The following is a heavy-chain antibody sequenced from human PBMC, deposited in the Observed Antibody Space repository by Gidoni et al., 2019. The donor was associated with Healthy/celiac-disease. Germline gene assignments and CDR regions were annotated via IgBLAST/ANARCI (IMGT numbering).Heavy chain of an antibody. J-gene: IGHJ1*01. V-gene: IGHV1-24*01. CDR1: GYTLTELS. D-gene: IGHD6-19*01. CDR3: ATDPTTLASVLSGWYPRDYFQH. CDR2: FDPEDGET. Sequence: QVQLVQSGAEVKKPGASVKVSCKVSGYTLTELSMHWVRQAPGKGLEWMGGFDPEDGETIYAQKFQGRVTMTEDTSTDTAYMELSSLRSEDTAVYYCATDPTTLASVLSGWYPRDYFQHWGQGTLVTVSS.